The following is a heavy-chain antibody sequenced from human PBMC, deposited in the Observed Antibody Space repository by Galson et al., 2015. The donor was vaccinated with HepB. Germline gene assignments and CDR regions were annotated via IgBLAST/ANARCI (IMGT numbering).Heavy chain of an antibody. D-gene: IGHD3-10*01. CDR1: GFTFSSYA. Sequence: SLRLSCAASGFTFSSYAMHWVRQAPGKGLEWAAVISCDGSNKYYADSVKGRFTISRDNSKNTLYLQMNSLRAEDTAVYYCARGDTETGITMVRGVNDYWGLGTLVTVSS. CDR2: ISCDGSNK. V-gene: IGHV3-30*04. CDR3: ARGDTETGITMVRGVNDY. J-gene: IGHJ4*02.